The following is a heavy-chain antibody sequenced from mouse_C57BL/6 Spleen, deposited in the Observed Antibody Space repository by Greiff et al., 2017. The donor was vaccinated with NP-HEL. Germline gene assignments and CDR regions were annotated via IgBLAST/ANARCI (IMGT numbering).Heavy chain of an antibody. D-gene: IGHD1-1*01. V-gene: IGHV3-6*01. CDR2: ISYDGSN. Sequence: EVQLQESGPGLVKPSQSLSLTCSVTGYSITSGYYWNWIRQFPGNKLEWMGYISYDGSNNYNPSLKNRISITRDTSKNQFFLKLTSVTTEDTATYYCARGYYYGSPFAYWGQGTLVTVSA. CDR3: ARGYYYGSPFAY. J-gene: IGHJ3*01. CDR1: GYSITSGYY.